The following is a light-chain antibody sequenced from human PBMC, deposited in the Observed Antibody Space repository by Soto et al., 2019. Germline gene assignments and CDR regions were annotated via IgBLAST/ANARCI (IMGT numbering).Light chain of an antibody. J-gene: IGKJ2*03. CDR3: QQYKPYSYS. V-gene: IGKV1-5*03. CDR1: QSTTAW. CDR2: KTS. Sequence: DIQMTQSPSTLSASIGDRVTITCRASQSTTAWLAWYQQKPGKAPKLLIYKTSSLESGVPSRFSGSGSGTEFTLTISSLQPDDFATYYCQQYKPYSYSFGQGTKLEIK.